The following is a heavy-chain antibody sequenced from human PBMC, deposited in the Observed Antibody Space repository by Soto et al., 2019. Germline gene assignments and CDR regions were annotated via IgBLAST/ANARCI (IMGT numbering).Heavy chain of an antibody. CDR2: ISFDGSNK. J-gene: IGHJ4*02. CDR3: AREVMDWRYFDY. V-gene: IGHV3-30-3*01. D-gene: IGHD2-21*01. Sequence: QVPLVESGGGVVQPGTSLRLSCAASGFIFSNYAMHWVRQAPGKGLEWVAVISFDGSNKYYADSVKGRCTISRDKSNNTLYLQMNSLRGEDTAVYYCAREVMDWRYFDYWGQGTLVTVSS. CDR1: GFIFSNYA.